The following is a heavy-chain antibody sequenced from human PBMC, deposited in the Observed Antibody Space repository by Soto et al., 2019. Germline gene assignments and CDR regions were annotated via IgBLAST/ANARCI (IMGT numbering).Heavy chain of an antibody. D-gene: IGHD2-15*01. CDR3: ASLYSGAYYYGMDV. V-gene: IGHV1-3*01. CDR2: INAGNGNT. CDR1: GYTFTSYA. Sequence: GASVKVSCKASGYTFTSYAMHWVRQAPGQRLEWMGWINAGNGNTKYSQKFQGRVTITRDTSASTAYMELSSLRSEDAAVYYCASLYSGAYYYGMDVWGQGTTVTVSS. J-gene: IGHJ6*02.